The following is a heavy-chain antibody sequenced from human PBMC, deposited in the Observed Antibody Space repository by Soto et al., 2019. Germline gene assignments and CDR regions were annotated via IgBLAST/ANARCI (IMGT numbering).Heavy chain of an antibody. CDR1: GESISSSSYY. CDR3: ARQRTTVVTQAYFDH. Sequence: KTSETLSLTCIVSGESISSSSYYWGWIRQPPGKGLEWTGSIYYSGRTYYNPSFKSRVTISIDTSKNQFSLKLSSVTATDTAVYYCARQRTTVVTQAYFDHWGQGALVTVSS. J-gene: IGHJ4*02. CDR2: IYYSGRT. V-gene: IGHV4-39*01. D-gene: IGHD2-21*02.